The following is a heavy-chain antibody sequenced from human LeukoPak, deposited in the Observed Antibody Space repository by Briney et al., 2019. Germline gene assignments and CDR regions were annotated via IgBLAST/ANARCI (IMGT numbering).Heavy chain of an antibody. CDR3: AKGERAYCSSTTCYAVY. J-gene: IGHJ4*02. CDR1: GFTFSSYG. Sequence: GGSLRLSCAASGFTFSSYGMHWVRQAPGKGLEWVSFIRNDGSNKYYADSVKGRFTISRDNPKNTLDLQMNSLRAEDTAVYYCAKGERAYCSSTTCYAVYWGQGTLVTVSS. V-gene: IGHV3-30*02. D-gene: IGHD2-2*01. CDR2: IRNDGSNK.